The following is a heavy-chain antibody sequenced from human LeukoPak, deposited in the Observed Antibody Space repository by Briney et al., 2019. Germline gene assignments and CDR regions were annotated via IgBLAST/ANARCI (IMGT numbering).Heavy chain of an antibody. CDR2: INHSGST. CDR1: GGSFSGYY. Sequence: SETLSLTCAVYGGSFSGYYWSWIPQPPGKGLEWIGEINHSGSTNYNPSLKSRVTISVDTSKNQFSLKLSSVTAADTAVYYCARGRRYCSSTSCYAEYFQHWGQGTLVTVSS. CDR3: ARGRRYCSSTSCYAEYFQH. V-gene: IGHV4-34*01. J-gene: IGHJ1*01. D-gene: IGHD2-2*01.